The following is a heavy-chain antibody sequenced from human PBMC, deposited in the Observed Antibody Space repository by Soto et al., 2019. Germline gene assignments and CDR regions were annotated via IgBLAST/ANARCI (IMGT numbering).Heavy chain of an antibody. CDR2: INHSGFT. J-gene: IGHJ4*02. CDR3: ARGHGRFAN. CDR1: GGSFTGYY. D-gene: IGHD3-3*01. V-gene: IGHV4-34*01. Sequence: SETLSLTCDVSGGSFTGYYWSWIRQPPGKGLEWIGEINHSGFTNYNPSLTGRVTISLDTSKSQFSLKLSSLTAADTAFSFCARGHGRFANWSQGTLVTVSS.